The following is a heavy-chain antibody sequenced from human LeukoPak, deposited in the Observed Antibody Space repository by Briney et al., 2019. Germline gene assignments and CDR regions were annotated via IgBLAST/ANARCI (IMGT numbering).Heavy chain of an antibody. CDR1: GFSFSSYG. CDR3: AKDGVGTSTAAY. Sequence: PGGSLRLSCKASGFSFSSYGMHWVRQAPGKGLEWVAFIRYDGSDKYYADSVKGRFTISRDNSNNILYLQLNSLRPEDTAVFYCAKDGVGTSTAAYWGQGALVTVSS. CDR2: IRYDGSDK. V-gene: IGHV3-30*02. J-gene: IGHJ4*02. D-gene: IGHD1-26*01.